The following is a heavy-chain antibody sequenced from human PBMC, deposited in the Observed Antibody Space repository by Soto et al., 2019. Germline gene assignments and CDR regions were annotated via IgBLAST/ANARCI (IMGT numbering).Heavy chain of an antibody. CDR1: GFTFSSYA. D-gene: IGHD6-6*01. CDR3: AKGKAALPSLIDY. J-gene: IGHJ4*02. V-gene: IGHV3-23*01. Sequence: EVQLLESGGGLVQPGGSLRLSCAASGFTFSSYAMSWVRQAPGNGLEWVSAISGSGGSTYYADSVKGRFTISRDNSKNTLYLQMNSLRAEDTAVYYCAKGKAALPSLIDYWGQGTLVTVSS. CDR2: ISGSGGST.